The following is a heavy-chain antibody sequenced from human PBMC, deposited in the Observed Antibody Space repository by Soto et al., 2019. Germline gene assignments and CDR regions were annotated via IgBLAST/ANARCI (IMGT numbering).Heavy chain of an antibody. CDR2: TYFRSKWYT. CDR1: GDSVSSNSAA. CDR3: TDRDVQY. J-gene: IGHJ4*02. V-gene: IGHV6-1*01. Sequence: SQTLSLTCAISGDSVSSNSAALNWIRQSSSRGLEWLGRTYFRSKWYTGYAPSVKSRITINPDTSKNQFSLQLTSVTPEDTAVYYCTDRDVQYWGQGTLVTVSS.